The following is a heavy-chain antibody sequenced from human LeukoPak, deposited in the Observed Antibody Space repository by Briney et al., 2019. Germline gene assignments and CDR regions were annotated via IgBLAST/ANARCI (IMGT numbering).Heavy chain of an antibody. V-gene: IGHV3-48*01. Sequence: PGGSLRLSCAASGFTFSSYTMNWVRQAPGKGLEWVSYIGSTSSTIYYADSVKGRFTISRDNAKKSLYLQMNSLRAEDTAVYYCARDHHRRLYDSQARDTFDIWGQGTMVTVSS. CDR1: GFTFSSYT. D-gene: IGHD3-22*01. CDR3: ARDHHRRLYDSQARDTFDI. CDR2: IGSTSSTI. J-gene: IGHJ3*02.